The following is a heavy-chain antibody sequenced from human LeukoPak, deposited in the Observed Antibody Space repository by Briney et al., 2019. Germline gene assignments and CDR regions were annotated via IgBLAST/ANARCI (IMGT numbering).Heavy chain of an antibody. CDR1: GFTFSSYC. V-gene: IGHV3-33*01. CDR2: ICYDGSNK. D-gene: IGHD6-19*01. J-gene: IGHJ4*02. CDR3: ARDKYSSGGTDY. Sequence: PGGSLRLSCAASGFTFSSYCMHWVRQAPGKGLEWVAVICYDGSNKYYADSVKGRLSISRDNSKNTLYLQMNSLRAEDTAVYYCARDKYSSGGTDYWGQGALVTVSS.